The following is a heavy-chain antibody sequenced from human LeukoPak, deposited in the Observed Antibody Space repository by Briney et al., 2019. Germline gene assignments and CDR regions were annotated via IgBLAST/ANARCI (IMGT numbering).Heavy chain of an antibody. Sequence: GGSLRLSCAVSGFTFSSYWMSWVRQAPGKGLEWVANIKQDGSEKYYVDSVKGRFTMSRDNAKNSLYLQMNSLRAEDTAVYYCAREGSDSSGYYYFDYWGQGTLVTVSS. CDR3: AREGSDSSGYYYFDY. CDR1: GFTFSSYW. V-gene: IGHV3-7*01. CDR2: IKQDGSEK. J-gene: IGHJ4*02. D-gene: IGHD3-22*01.